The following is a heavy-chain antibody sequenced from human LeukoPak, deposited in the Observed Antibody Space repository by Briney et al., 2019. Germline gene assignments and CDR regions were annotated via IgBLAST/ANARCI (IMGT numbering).Heavy chain of an antibody. CDR3: ARDDWNDGSGYFDY. CDR2: IKQDGSEK. J-gene: IGHJ4*02. V-gene: IGHV3-7*03. CDR1: GFTFSSYW. D-gene: IGHD1-1*01. Sequence: GGSLRLSCAASGFTFSSYWMSWVRQAPGKGLEWVANIKQDGSEKYYVDSVKGRFTISRDNAKNSLYLQMNSLRAEDTAVYYCARDDWNDGSGYFDYWGQGTLVTVSS.